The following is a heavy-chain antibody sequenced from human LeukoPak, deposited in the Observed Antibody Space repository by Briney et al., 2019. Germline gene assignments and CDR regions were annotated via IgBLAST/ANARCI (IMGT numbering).Heavy chain of an antibody. CDR1: GGTFSNYA. CDR3: ARASRITMIVVDSGGAFDI. J-gene: IGHJ3*02. D-gene: IGHD3-22*01. CDR2: INPNSGGT. Sequence: ASVKVSCKASGGTFSNYAISWVRQAPGQGLEWMGRINPNSGGTNYAQKFQGRVTMTRGTSISTAYMELSRLRSDDTAVYYCARASRITMIVVDSGGAFDIWGQGTMVTVSS. V-gene: IGHV1-2*06.